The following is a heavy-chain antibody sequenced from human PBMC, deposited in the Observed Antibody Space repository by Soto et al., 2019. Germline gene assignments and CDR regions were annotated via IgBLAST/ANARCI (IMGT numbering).Heavy chain of an antibody. V-gene: IGHV3-30-3*01. CDR3: ARDYNGSGSYPKGYFDY. D-gene: IGHD3-10*01. Sequence: QVQLVESGGGVVQPGRSLRLSWAASGFTFSSYAMHWVRQAPGKGLEWVAVISYDGSNKYYADSVKGRFTISRDNSKNKLYLQMNSLRAEDTAVYYWARDYNGSGSYPKGYFDYWGQGTLVTFSS. CDR1: GFTFSSYA. CDR2: ISYDGSNK. J-gene: IGHJ4*02.